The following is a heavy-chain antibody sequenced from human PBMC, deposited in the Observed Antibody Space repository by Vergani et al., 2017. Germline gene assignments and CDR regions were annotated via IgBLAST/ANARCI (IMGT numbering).Heavy chain of an antibody. J-gene: IGHJ5*02. D-gene: IGHD2-15*01. V-gene: IGHV3-7*01. CDR2: IKQDGSEK. CDR3: ASSVVAAWAHWFDP. CDR1: GFTFSSYW. Sequence: EVQLVESGGGLVQPGGFLRLSCASSGFTFSSYWMSWVRQAPGKGLEWVANIKQDGSEKYYVDSVKGRFSISRDNAKNSLYLQMNSLRAEDTAVYYCASSVVAAWAHWFDPWGQGTLVTVSS.